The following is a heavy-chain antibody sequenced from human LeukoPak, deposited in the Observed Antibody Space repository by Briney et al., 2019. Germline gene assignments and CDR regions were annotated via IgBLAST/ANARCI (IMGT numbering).Heavy chain of an antibody. D-gene: IGHD6-25*01. CDR3: ARQPKRLWGRNNWIAP. CDR1: GGSFSGYY. V-gene: IGHV4-34*01. J-gene: IGHJ5*02. CDR2: INHSGST. Sequence: PSETLSLTCGVYGGSFSGYYWSWIRQSPGKGLEWIGEINHSGSTNYNPSLKSRVTISLDTSKNRFSLKLSSVTAADTAVYYCARQPKRLWGRNNWIAPWGQGALVTVSS.